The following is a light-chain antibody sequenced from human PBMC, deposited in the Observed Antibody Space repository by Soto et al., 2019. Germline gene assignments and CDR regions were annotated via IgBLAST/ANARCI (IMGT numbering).Light chain of an antibody. CDR1: SSNIGSNS. Sequence: QSVLTQPPSASGTPGQRVTISCSGSSSNIGSNSVTWYQQFPGTAPKLLMYSSNQRPSGVPDRFSGSKSGTSASLAISGLKSDDEADYYCAAWDGSLNVWVFGGGTQLTVL. CDR2: SSN. V-gene: IGLV1-44*01. CDR3: AAWDGSLNVWV. J-gene: IGLJ3*02.